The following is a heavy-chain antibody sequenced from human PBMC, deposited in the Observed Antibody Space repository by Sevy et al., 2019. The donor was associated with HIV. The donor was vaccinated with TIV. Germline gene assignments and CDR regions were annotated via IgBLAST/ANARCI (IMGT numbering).Heavy chain of an antibody. CDR3: AKEDDAFDV. CDR1: GFTFSNYA. J-gene: IGHJ3*01. V-gene: IGHV3-33*03. CDR2: LWSHGRRE. Sequence: GGSLRLSCAGSGFTFSNYAMHWVRQAPGKGLECVAGLWSHGRREYYADFAKGRFTISRDNSKNKVYLHMDSLRTDDTAVYYCAKEDDAFDVWGQGTMVTVSS.